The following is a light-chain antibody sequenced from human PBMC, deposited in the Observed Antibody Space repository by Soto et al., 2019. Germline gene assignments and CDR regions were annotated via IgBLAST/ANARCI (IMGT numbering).Light chain of an antibody. CDR1: QGISNW. J-gene: IGKJ1*01. Sequence: DIQMTQSPSTLSASIGDRVTITCRASQGISNWLAWYQQKPGKAPKLLIYDASSLETGVPSRFSGSGSGTEFTLTISSLQPDDFATYYCQHYKSYSPWTFGQGTKVDIK. CDR2: DAS. CDR3: QHYKSYSPWT. V-gene: IGKV1-5*01.